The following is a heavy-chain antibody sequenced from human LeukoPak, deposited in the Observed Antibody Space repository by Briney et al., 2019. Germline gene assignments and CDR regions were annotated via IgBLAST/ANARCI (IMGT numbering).Heavy chain of an antibody. D-gene: IGHD1-26*01. Sequence: ASVKVSCKASGYTFTGYYMHWVRQAPGQGFEWMGWINPNSGGTNYAQKFQGRVTMTRDTSISTAYMELSRLRSDDTAVYYCARDSGGSYATVRFDYWGQGTLVTVSS. CDR3: ARDSGGSYATVRFDY. V-gene: IGHV1-2*02. J-gene: IGHJ4*02. CDR1: GYTFTGYY. CDR2: INPNSGGT.